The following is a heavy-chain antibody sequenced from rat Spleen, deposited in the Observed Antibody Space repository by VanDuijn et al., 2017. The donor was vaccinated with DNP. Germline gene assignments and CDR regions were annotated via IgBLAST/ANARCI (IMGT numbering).Heavy chain of an antibody. CDR2: INTDGGST. CDR1: GFTFNNYW. J-gene: IGHJ4*01. V-gene: IGHV5-25*01. D-gene: IGHD4-3*01. Sequence: EVQLVKSGGGLVQPGRSLKLSCAASGFTFNNYWMTWVRQAPTKGLEWVASINTDGGSTFYPDSVKGRFTISRDNAKSSLYLQMNSLKSEDTATYYCARHEIRGRAMDAWGQGTSVTVSS. CDR3: ARHEIRGRAMDA.